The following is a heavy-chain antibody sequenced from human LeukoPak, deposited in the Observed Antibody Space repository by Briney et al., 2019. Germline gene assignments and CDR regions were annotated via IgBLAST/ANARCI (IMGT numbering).Heavy chain of an antibody. CDR1: GFTFSSYA. J-gene: IGHJ4*02. CDR3: AKDEKESDYGRSCFDY. D-gene: IGHD4-23*01. Sequence: GGSLRLSCAASGFTFSSYAMSWVRQAPGKGLEWVSAISGSGGSTYYADSVKGRFTISRDNSKNTLYLQMNSLRAEDTAVYYCAKDEKESDYGRSCFDYWGQGTLVTVSS. CDR2: ISGSGGST. V-gene: IGHV3-23*01.